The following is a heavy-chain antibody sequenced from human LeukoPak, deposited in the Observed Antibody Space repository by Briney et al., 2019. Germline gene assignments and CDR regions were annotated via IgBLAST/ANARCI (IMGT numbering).Heavy chain of an antibody. CDR2: IWYDGSNK. CDR3: AREYDSSGYYIDY. Sequence: GGSLRLSCAASGFTFSSYGMHWVRQAPGKGLEWVAVIWYDGSNKYYAGSVKGRFTISRDNSKNTLYLQMNSLRAEDTAVYYCAREYDSSGYYIDYWGQGTLVTVSS. V-gene: IGHV3-33*01. J-gene: IGHJ4*02. CDR1: GFTFSSYG. D-gene: IGHD3-22*01.